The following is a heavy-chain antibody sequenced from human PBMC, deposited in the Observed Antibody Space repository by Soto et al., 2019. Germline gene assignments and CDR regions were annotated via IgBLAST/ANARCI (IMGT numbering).Heavy chain of an antibody. V-gene: IGHV3-30-3*01. J-gene: IGHJ4*02. Sequence: QVQLVESGGGVVQPGRSLRLSCAASGFTFSTYPMHWGRQAPGKGLEWLAVISSDGTNKNYADSVTGRFTISRDNSENTLFLQVNSLTSEDSAVYFCARNYYEDYWGQGTLVTASS. D-gene: IGHD3-22*01. CDR1: GFTFSTYP. CDR2: ISSDGTNK. CDR3: ARNYYEDY.